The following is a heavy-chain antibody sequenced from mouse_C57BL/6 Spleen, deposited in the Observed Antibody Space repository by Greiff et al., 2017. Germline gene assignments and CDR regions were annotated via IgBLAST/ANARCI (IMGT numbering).Heavy chain of an antibody. CDR1: GFSLTSYG. CDR2: IWSDGST. V-gene: IGHV2-6*03. CDR3: ARSYYSNSAWFAY. J-gene: IGHJ3*01. Sequence: QVQLKESGPGLVAPSQRLSITCTVSGFSLTSYGVHWVRQPPGKGLEWLVVIWSDGSTTYNSALKSRLSISKDNSKSQVFLKMNSLQTDDTAMYYCARSYYSNSAWFAYWGQGTLVTVSA. D-gene: IGHD2-5*01.